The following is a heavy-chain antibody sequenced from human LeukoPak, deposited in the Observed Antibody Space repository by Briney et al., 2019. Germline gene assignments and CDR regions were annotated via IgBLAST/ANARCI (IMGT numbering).Heavy chain of an antibody. CDR3: AEFGITMIGGV. CDR2: IYSCGST. D-gene: IGHD3-10*02. J-gene: IGHJ6*04. Sequence: GGSLRLSCAASGFTVSSNYMSWVRQAPGKGLEWVSVIYSCGSTYYADSVKGRFTISRDNAKNSLYLQMNSLRAEDTAVYYCAEFGITMIGGVWGKGTTVTISS. V-gene: IGHV3-66*03. CDR1: GFTVSSNY.